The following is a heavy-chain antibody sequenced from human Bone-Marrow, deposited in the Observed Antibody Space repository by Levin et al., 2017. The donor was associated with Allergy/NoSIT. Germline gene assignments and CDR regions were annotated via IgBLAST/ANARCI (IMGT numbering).Heavy chain of an antibody. CDR3: AHSGFDLGDTWFDP. D-gene: IGHD3-10*01. V-gene: IGHV2-5*02. Sequence: SGPTLVKHTQTLTLTCTFSGFSLSARGVGVGWIRQPPGKALEWLAPIYWDDDKSYSPSLKSRLTIPKDTPKNQVVLTMTNMDPADTATYYCAHSGFDLGDTWFDPWGQGTLVTVSS. CDR2: IYWDDDK. J-gene: IGHJ5*02. CDR1: GFSLSARGVG.